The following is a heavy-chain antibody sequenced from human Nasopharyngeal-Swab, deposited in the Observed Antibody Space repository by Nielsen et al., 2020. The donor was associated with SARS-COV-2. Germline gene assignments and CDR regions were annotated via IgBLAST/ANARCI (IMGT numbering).Heavy chain of an antibody. V-gene: IGHV3-74*01. Sequence: GGSLRLSCAASGFTFSSYWMHWVRQAPGKGLVWVSRINSDGSSTSYADSVKGRLTISRDNAKNTLYLQMNSLGAEDTAVYYCARVMFGESHPYFDYWGQGTLVTVSS. CDR1: GFTFSSYW. D-gene: IGHD3-10*02. CDR3: ARVMFGESHPYFDY. J-gene: IGHJ4*02. CDR2: INSDGSST.